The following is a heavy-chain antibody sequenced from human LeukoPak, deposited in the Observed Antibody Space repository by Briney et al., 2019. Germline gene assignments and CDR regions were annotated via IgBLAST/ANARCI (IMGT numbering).Heavy chain of an antibody. J-gene: IGHJ3*02. Sequence: GGSLRLSCAASGFTFDDYGMSWVRQAPGKGLEWVSGINWNGGSTGYADSVKGRFTISRDNAKNSLYLQMNSLRAEDTALYYCASTTYSSSWYDAFDIWGQGTMVTVSS. V-gene: IGHV3-20*04. CDR3: ASTTYSSSWYDAFDI. CDR1: GFTFDDYG. CDR2: INWNGGST. D-gene: IGHD6-13*01.